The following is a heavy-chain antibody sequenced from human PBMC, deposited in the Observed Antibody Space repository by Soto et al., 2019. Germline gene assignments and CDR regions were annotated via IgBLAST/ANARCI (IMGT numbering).Heavy chain of an antibody. CDR3: ARYGSHAFDI. D-gene: IGHD1-26*01. CDR1: GGSFSGYS. J-gene: IGHJ3*02. V-gene: IGHV4-34*01. Sequence: SETLSLTCTVYGGSFSGYSWSWIRQPPGKGLEWIGEINQSGNANYNPSLKSRVTISVDTSKNQFSLKLSSVTATDTAVYYCARYGSHAFDIWGQGTMVTVSS. CDR2: INQSGNA.